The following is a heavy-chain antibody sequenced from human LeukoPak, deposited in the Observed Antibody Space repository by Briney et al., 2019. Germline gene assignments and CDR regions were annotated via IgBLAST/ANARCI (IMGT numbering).Heavy chain of an antibody. CDR2: INSDGSGT. Sequence: GGSLRLSCAASGFTFNSYWMHWVRQAPGKGLVWVSRINSDGSGTSDADFVKGRFTISRDNSKNTLYLQMNSLRAEDTAMYYCTTDGDGSGSYWDYYYYYGMDVWGQGTTVTVSS. D-gene: IGHD3-10*01. V-gene: IGHV3-74*01. CDR1: GFTFNSYW. CDR3: TTDGDGSGSYWDYYYYYGMDV. J-gene: IGHJ6*02.